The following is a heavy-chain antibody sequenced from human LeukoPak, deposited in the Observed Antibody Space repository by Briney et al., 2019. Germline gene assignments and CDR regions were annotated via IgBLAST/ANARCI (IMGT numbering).Heavy chain of an antibody. CDR1: GFTFSSYS. Sequence: GGSLRLSCAASGFTFSSYSMNWVRQAPGKGLEWVSSISSSSSCIYYADSVKGRFTISRDNAKNSLYLQMNSLRAEDTAVYYCARDADILDIVVVPAATGIDYWGQGTLVTVSS. V-gene: IGHV3-21*01. J-gene: IGHJ4*02. D-gene: IGHD2-2*01. CDR2: ISSSSSCI. CDR3: ARDADILDIVVVPAATGIDY.